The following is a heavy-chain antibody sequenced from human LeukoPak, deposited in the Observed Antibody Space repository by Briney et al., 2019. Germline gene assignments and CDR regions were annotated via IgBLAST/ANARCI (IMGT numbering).Heavy chain of an antibody. CDR3: ASGLNWNYAFDY. V-gene: IGHV4-39*07. CDR1: GGSISSSSYY. CDR2: IYYSGST. J-gene: IGHJ4*02. Sequence: SETLSLTCTVSGGSISSSSYYWGWIRQPPGKGLEWIGSIYYSGSTYYNPSLKSRVTISVDTSKNQFSLKLSSVTAADTAVYYCASGLNWNYAFDYWGQGTLVTVSS. D-gene: IGHD1-7*01.